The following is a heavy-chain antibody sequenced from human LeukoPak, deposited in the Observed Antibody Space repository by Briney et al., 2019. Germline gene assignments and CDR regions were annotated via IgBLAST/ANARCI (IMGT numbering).Heavy chain of an antibody. Sequence: GGSLRLSCAASGFTVSDNYMSWVRQAPGKGLEWVSVIYSSGSTYYADSVKGRFTISRDNSKNTLYLQMNSLRAEDTAVYYCVVTTGGYFDYWGQGTLVTVSS. CDR1: GFTVSDNY. V-gene: IGHV3-66*01. CDR2: IYSSGST. CDR3: VVTTGGYFDY. D-gene: IGHD4-17*01. J-gene: IGHJ4*02.